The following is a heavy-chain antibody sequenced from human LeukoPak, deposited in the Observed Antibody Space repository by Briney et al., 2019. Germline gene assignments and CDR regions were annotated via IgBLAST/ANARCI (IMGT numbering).Heavy chain of an antibody. CDR2: IFYSGTT. V-gene: IGHV4-38-2*01. Sequence: GSLRLSCAASGFTFSGYSMHWVRQAPGKGLEWIGSIFYSGTTYYTPSLKSRVTLSLDTSKNQFSLRLTSVTAADTAVYFCARQIAVVEPTDPNWFDSWGQGILVTVSS. J-gene: IGHJ5*01. D-gene: IGHD2-21*01. CDR3: ARQIAVVEPTDPNWFDS. CDR1: GFTFSGYS.